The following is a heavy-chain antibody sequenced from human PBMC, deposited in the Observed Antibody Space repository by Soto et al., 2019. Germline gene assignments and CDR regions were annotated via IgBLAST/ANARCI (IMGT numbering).Heavy chain of an antibody. CDR1: GYSFTSYW. J-gene: IGHJ4*02. CDR3: ARRGDSSGYIDY. Sequence: GESRKISCKGSGYSFTSYWLGWVRQMPGKGMEWMGIIYTGDSDTRYSPSFQGQVTISADKSISTAYLQWSSLKASDTAMYYCARRGDSSGYIDYWGQGILVTVSS. D-gene: IGHD3-22*01. V-gene: IGHV5-51*01. CDR2: IYTGDSDT.